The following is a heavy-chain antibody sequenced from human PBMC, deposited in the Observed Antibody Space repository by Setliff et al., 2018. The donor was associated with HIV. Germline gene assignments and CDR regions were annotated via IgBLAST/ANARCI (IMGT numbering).Heavy chain of an antibody. CDR2: ISSDANNK. V-gene: IGHV3-30*04. CDR1: GFPFNSYS. CDR3: ARDASGAELLWFGELRGYFDS. D-gene: IGHD3-10*01. Sequence: QPGGSLRLSCAASGFPFNSYSMHWVRQAPGKGLEWVAFISSDANNKYYADSVKGRFTISRDNSKNTLYLQINSLRAEDTAVYYCARDASGAELLWFGELRGYFDSWGLGALVTVSS. J-gene: IGHJ4*02.